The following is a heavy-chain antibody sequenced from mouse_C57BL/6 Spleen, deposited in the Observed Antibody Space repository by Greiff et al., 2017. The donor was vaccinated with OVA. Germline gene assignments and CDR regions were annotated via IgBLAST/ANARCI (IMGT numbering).Heavy chain of an antibody. J-gene: IGHJ4*01. Sequence: QVQLQQPGTDLVKPGASVKLSCKASGYTFTSYWMHWVKQRPGQGLEWIGNIIPSNGGTNYNEKFKSKATLTVDKSSSTAYMQLSSLTSEDSAVYYCARGYGSSPYAMDNWGQGTSVTVSS. V-gene: IGHV1-53*01. CDR3: ARGYGSSPYAMDN. CDR1: GYTFTSYW. CDR2: IIPSNGGT. D-gene: IGHD1-1*01.